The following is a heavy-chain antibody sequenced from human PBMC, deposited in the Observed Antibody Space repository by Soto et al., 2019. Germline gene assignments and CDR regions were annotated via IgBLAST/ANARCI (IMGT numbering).Heavy chain of an antibody. D-gene: IGHD2-15*01. CDR3: ARGPTPLFDQ. V-gene: IGHV5-51*01. J-gene: IGHJ4*02. CDR2: IYPADSDT. CDR1: GYTFASYW. Sequence: GESLKISCKASGYTFASYWIGWVRQMPGKGLEWMGIIYPADSDTRYNPSFQGQATISADKSITTAYLQWSSLKASDTAMYYCARGPTPLFDQWGRGTLVTVSS.